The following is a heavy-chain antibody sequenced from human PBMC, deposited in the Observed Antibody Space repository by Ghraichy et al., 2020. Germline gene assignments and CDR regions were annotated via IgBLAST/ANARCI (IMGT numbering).Heavy chain of an antibody. CDR1: GFTFSSYA. CDR3: AKERLPGIVVVINSFDY. D-gene: IGHD3-22*01. Sequence: GGSLRLSCAASGFTFSSYAMSWVRQAPGKGLEWVSAISGSGGSTYYADSVKGRFTISRDNSKNTLYLQMNSLRAEDTAVYYCAKERLPGIVVVINSFDYWGQGTLVTVSS. V-gene: IGHV3-23*01. J-gene: IGHJ4*02. CDR2: ISGSGGST.